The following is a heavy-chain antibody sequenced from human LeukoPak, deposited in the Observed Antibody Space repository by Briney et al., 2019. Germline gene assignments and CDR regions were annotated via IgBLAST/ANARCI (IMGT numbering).Heavy chain of an antibody. Sequence: GRSLRLSCTASGFTFDDYAMYWVRQAPGKGLEWVSGISWNSGSIAYADSVKGRFTISRDNAKNSLYLQMNSLRAEDTAVYYCARSTSLARDWFDPWGQGTLVTVSS. CDR2: ISWNSGSI. CDR1: GFTFDDYA. CDR3: ARSTSLARDWFDP. V-gene: IGHV3-9*01. D-gene: IGHD5/OR15-5a*01. J-gene: IGHJ5*02.